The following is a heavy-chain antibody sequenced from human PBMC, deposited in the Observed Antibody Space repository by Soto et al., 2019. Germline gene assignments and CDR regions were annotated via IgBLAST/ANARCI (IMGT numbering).Heavy chain of an antibody. Sequence: QVQLVESGGGVVQPGTSLRLSCAASRFTFSSYAMHWVRQAPGQGLEWVAVISYDGSNKYYADSVKGRFTISRDNSKNRLYLQMNSLRAGDTAVYFCAREARPYDSGTYYKNYWGQGTLVTVSS. V-gene: IGHV3-30-3*01. J-gene: IGHJ4*02. CDR1: RFTFSSYA. CDR3: AREARPYDSGTYYKNY. CDR2: ISYDGSNK. D-gene: IGHD3-10*01.